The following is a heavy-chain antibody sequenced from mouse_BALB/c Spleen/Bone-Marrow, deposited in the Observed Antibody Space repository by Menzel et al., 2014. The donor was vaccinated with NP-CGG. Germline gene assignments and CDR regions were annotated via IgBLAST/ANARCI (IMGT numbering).Heavy chain of an antibody. CDR2: INPGSNTI. Sequence: EVKLVESGGGLVQPGGSLNLACVASGFDFSRYWMSWARQAPGKGQEWIGEINPGSNTINYSPSLKDKFIISRDNAKNTLSPQLSKVRSEDTALNYCARVGNYGYHDNWGQGPTPTVPS. D-gene: IGHD1-2*01. CDR1: GFDFSRYW. CDR3: ARVGNYGYHDN. J-gene: IGHJ2*01. V-gene: IGHV4-2*02.